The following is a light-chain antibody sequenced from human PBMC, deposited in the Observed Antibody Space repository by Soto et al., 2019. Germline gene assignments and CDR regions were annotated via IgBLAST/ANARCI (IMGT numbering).Light chain of an antibody. CDR2: EVS. CDR1: SSDVGGYNY. V-gene: IGLV2-14*01. Sequence: QSALTQPASASGSPGQSITISCTGTSSDVGGYNYVSWYQQHPGKAPKLMIYEVSNRHSGVSNRFSGSKSGNTASLTISGLQAEDEADYYCSSYTSSSTRVFGGGTKLTVL. J-gene: IGLJ3*02. CDR3: SSYTSSSTRV.